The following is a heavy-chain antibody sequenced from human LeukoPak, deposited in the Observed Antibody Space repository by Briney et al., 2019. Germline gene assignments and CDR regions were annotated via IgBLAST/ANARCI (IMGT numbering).Heavy chain of an antibody. D-gene: IGHD5-18*01. CDR1: GFTFSTYA. J-gene: IGHJ4*02. CDR3: AKDLWGYSYGIIDY. Sequence: GGSLRLSCAASGFTFSTYAMSWVRQAPGKGLEWVSAIGGSGGSTYYADSVKGRFTISRDNSKNTLYLQMNSLRAEDTAVYYCAKDLWGYSYGIIDYWGQGTLVTVSS. CDR2: IGGSGGST. V-gene: IGHV3-23*01.